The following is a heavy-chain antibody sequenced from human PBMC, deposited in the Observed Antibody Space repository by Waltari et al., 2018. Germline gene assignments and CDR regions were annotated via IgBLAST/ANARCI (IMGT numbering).Heavy chain of an antibody. CDR3: ARGMYSFDY. D-gene: IGHD2-8*01. Sequence: EVQLVESGVGLVQPGWSLRLSCAASGFTFSGYWMSWVRQAPGKGLEGVANIKQDGSEKYYVDSVKGRFTISRDNAKNSLYLQMNSLRAEDTAVYYCARGMYSFDYWGQGTLVTVSS. J-gene: IGHJ4*02. CDR1: GFTFSGYW. V-gene: IGHV3-7*04. CDR2: IKQDGSEK.